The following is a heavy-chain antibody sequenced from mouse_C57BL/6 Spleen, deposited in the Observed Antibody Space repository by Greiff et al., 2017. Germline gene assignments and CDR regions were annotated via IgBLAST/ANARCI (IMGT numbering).Heavy chain of an antibody. Sequence: EVQLQQSGAELVRPGASVKLSCTASGFNIKDDYMHWVKQRPEQGLEWIGWIDPENGDTEYASKFQGKATITADTSSNTAYLQLSSLTSEDTAVYYGTTRDGYYTWFAYWGQGTLVTVSA. V-gene: IGHV14-4*01. D-gene: IGHD2-3*01. J-gene: IGHJ3*01. CDR1: GFNIKDDY. CDR2: IDPENGDT. CDR3: TTRDGYYTWFAY.